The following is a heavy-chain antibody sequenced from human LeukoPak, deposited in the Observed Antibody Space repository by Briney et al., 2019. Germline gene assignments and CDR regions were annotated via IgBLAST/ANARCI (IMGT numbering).Heavy chain of an antibody. CDR3: ARAAKERYDFWSGHFDY. CDR2: MNPNSGNT. V-gene: IGHV1-8*01. Sequence: GASVKVSCKASGYTFTSYDINWVRQATGQGLEWMGWMNPNSGNTGYAQKFQGRVTMTTDTSTSTAYMELRSLRSEDTAVYYCARAAKERYDFWSGHFDYWGQGTLVTVSS. D-gene: IGHD3-3*01. CDR1: GYTFTSYD. J-gene: IGHJ4*02.